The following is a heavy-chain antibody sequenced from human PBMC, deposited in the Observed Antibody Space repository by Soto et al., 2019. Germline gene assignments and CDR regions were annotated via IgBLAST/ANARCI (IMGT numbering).Heavy chain of an antibody. J-gene: IGHJ4*02. CDR1: GFTFSSYG. CDR2: ISYDGSNK. V-gene: IGHV3-30*18. D-gene: IGHD6-6*01. CDR3: AKDHHLYSSSPLYYFDY. Sequence: GGSLRLSCAASGFTFSSYGMHWVRQAPGKGLEWVAVISYDGSNKYYADSVKGRFTISRDNSKNTLYLQMNSLRAEDTAVYYCAKDHHLYSSSPLYYFDYWRQGTLVTVSS.